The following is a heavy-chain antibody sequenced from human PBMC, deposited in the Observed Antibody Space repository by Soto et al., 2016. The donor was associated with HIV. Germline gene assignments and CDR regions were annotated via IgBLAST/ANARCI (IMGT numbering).Heavy chain of an antibody. Sequence: QVQLVQSGAEVKMPGSSVKVSCKASGGNFDNYAISWVRQAPGQGLEWMGGIVPLFGATNYAQKFQDRLTITADESTNTVYMELSSLRSDETALYYCARGGITMVRAIQYLSFGYWGQGTLVTVSS. J-gene: IGHJ4*02. CDR3: ARGGITMVRAIQYLSFGY. CDR1: GGNFDNYA. CDR2: IVPLFGAT. D-gene: IGHD3-10*01. V-gene: IGHV1-69*12.